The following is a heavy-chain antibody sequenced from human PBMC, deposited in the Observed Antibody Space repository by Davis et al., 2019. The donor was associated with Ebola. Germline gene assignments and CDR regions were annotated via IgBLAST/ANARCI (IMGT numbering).Heavy chain of an antibody. CDR3: TTLVVAGS. Sequence: GGSLRPSCAALGSTLRNAWMNWVRQAPGKGLEWVGRIKSKTDGWTTDYAAPVKGRFTISRDDSKNTLYLQMNSLKTEDTAVYYCTTLVVAGSWGQGTLVTVSS. CDR2: IKSKTDGWTT. CDR1: GSTLRNAW. J-gene: IGHJ5*02. V-gene: IGHV3-15*07. D-gene: IGHD6-19*01.